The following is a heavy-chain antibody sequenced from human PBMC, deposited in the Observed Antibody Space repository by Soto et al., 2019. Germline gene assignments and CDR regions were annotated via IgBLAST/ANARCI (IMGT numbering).Heavy chain of an antibody. CDR1: GFTVSNYH. V-gene: IGHV3-66*01. CDR3: ARVHGSSYHYFDY. D-gene: IGHD6-13*01. Sequence: EVQLVESGGGLVQPGGSLRLSCAASGFTVSNYHMSWVRQAPGKGLEWVSVIYSAGSADFADSVKVRFTISRDNSKNTLYLQMSSLRAEDTAVYYCARVHGSSYHYFDYWGQGTVVTVSS. CDR2: IYSAGSA. J-gene: IGHJ4*02.